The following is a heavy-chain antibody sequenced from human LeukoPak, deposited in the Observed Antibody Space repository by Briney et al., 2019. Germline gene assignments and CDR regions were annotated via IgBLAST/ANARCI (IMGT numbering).Heavy chain of an antibody. D-gene: IGHD3-9*01. Sequence: GGSLRLSCSAPGFTFTNHWMDSVRQAPGKGLVWVSRINIDGSSTTYEDSAKGRFTISRDNAKNTLYLQMNSLRAEDTAVYYCARDRYDILTGYNPLGAVDIWGQGTMVTVSS. CDR1: GFTFTNHW. CDR2: INIDGSST. CDR3: ARDRYDILTGYNPLGAVDI. V-gene: IGHV3-74*01. J-gene: IGHJ3*02.